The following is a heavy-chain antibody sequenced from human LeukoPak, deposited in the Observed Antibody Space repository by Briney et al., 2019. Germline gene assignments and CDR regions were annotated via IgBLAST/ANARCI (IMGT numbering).Heavy chain of an antibody. V-gene: IGHV4-59*01. CDR1: GGSISSYY. Sequence: SETLSLTCTVSGGSISSYYWSWIRQPPGKGLEWIGYIYYSGSTNYNPSLKSRVTISVDTSKNQFSLKLSSVTAADTAVYYCARDLYGSHSSFDYWGQGTLVTVSS. D-gene: IGHD6-13*01. J-gene: IGHJ4*02. CDR3: ARDLYGSHSSFDY. CDR2: IYYSGST.